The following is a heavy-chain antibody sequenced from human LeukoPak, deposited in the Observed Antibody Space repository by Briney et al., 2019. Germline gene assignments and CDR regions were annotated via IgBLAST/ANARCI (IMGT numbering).Heavy chain of an antibody. CDR3: ARVIHLRRYSGSYYGDY. Sequence: GESLKISCKGSGYSFTSYWIGWVRQMPGKGLEWMGIIYPGDSDTRYSPSFQGQVTISADESISTAYLQWSSLKASDTAMYYCARVIHLRRYSGSYYGDYWGQGTLVTVSS. D-gene: IGHD1-26*01. CDR2: IYPGDSDT. V-gene: IGHV5-51*01. J-gene: IGHJ4*02. CDR1: GYSFTSYW.